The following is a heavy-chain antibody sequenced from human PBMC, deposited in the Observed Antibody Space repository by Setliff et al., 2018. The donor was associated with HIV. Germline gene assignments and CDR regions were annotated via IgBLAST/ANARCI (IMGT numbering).Heavy chain of an antibody. CDR3: ARGPQYNFWGGYLGL. D-gene: IGHD3-3*01. CDR2: INSDGSST. V-gene: IGHV3-74*03. CDR1: GFTFSSYW. J-gene: IGHJ4*02. Sequence: GSLRLSCAASGFTFSSYWMHWVRQAPGKGLVWVARINSDGSSTKYADSVKGRFTISRDNAKSSLYLQMSSLTADDTAAYYCARGPQYNFWGGYLGLWGQGTLVTVSS.